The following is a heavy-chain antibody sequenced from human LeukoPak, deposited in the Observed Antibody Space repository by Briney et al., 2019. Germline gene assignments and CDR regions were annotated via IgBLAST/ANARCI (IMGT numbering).Heavy chain of an antibody. V-gene: IGHV4-39*01. CDR3: VQTDRITIFGGSTETYHYYLDV. CDR2: MYYNGST. Sequence: SETLSLTCTVSGGSVSSSSYYWGWIRQPPGKGLEWIGAMYYNGSTFYKPSLKSRVTISVDTSKNQVSLKVSSVTAADTAVYYCVQTDRITIFGGSTETYHYYLDVWGKGTTVTVSS. J-gene: IGHJ6*03. CDR1: GGSVSSSSYY. D-gene: IGHD3-3*01.